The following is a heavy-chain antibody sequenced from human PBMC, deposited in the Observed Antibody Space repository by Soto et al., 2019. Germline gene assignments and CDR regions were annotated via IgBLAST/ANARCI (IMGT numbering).Heavy chain of an antibody. D-gene: IGHD2-2*01. CDR3: ARLGYCSSAICKYYFYYYGMDV. CDR1: GFSFSSYS. CDR2: ISGRGTTT. Sequence: PGGSLRLSCEASGFSFSSYSMNWVRQAPGKGLEWVSFISGRGTTTFYADSVKARFTVSRDNAKNSLYLEVNSLRDEDTAVYYCARLGYCSSAICKYYFYYYGMDVWGQGTTVTVSS. J-gene: IGHJ6*02. V-gene: IGHV3-48*02.